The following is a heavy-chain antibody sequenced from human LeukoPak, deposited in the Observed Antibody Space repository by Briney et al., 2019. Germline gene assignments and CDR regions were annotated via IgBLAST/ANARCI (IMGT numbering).Heavy chain of an antibody. CDR3: AKEEGRWEWFDP. CDR2: IDSGGST. V-gene: IGHV3-66*01. Sequence: GGSLRLSCAASGSIVSNDDMSWVRQAPGKGLEWVSVIDSGGSTYYTDSVKGRFTISRDNSKNTLYLQMNSLRAEDTAVYYCAKEEGRWEWFDPRGQGTLVTVSP. J-gene: IGHJ5*02. CDR1: GSIVSNDD. D-gene: IGHD1-26*01.